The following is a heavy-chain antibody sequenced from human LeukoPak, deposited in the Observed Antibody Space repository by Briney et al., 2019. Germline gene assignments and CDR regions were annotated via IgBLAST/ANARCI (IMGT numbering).Heavy chain of an antibody. Sequence: GGSLRLSCAASGFTFSSYAMHWVRQAPGEGLEWVAVISYDGSNKYYADSVKGRFTISRDNSKNTLYLQMNSLRAEDTAVYYCARPTKQQLPTGPFDPWGQGTLVTVSS. CDR1: GFTFSSYA. CDR3: ARPTKQQLPTGPFDP. D-gene: IGHD6-13*01. V-gene: IGHV3-30-3*01. J-gene: IGHJ5*02. CDR2: ISYDGSNK.